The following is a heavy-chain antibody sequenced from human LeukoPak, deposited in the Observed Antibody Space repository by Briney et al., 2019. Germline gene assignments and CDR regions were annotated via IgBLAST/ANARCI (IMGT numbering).Heavy chain of an antibody. CDR1: GGSISSGSYY. D-gene: IGHD5-18*01. V-gene: IGHV4-61*02. CDR3: ARDRGYSYGSSLWCNWFDP. Sequence: SETLSLTCTVSGGSISSGSYYWSWIRQPAGKGLEWIGRIYTSGSTNYNPSLKSRVTISVDTSKNQFSLKLSSVTAADTAVYYCARDRGYSYGSSLWCNWFDPWGQGTLVTVSS. J-gene: IGHJ5*02. CDR2: IYTSGST.